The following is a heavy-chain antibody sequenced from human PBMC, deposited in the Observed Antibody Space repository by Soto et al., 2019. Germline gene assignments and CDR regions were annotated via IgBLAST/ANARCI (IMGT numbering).Heavy chain of an antibody. V-gene: IGHV3-23*01. Sequence: GGSLRLSCAASGFTFSRYAMNWVRQAPGRGLQWISGISVSGDNTSYVESVRGRFTVYRDNSKNTLYLQMNNLRAEDTALYYCAKDRNMRKKVWFHAGYGMDLWGQGTTVTVSS. CDR1: GFTFSRYA. CDR3: AKDRNMRKKVWFHAGYGMDL. J-gene: IGHJ6*02. CDR2: ISVSGDNT. D-gene: IGHD3-10*01.